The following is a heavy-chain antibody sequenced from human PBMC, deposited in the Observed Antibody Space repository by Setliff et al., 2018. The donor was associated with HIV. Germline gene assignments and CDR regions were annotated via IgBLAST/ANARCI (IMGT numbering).Heavy chain of an antibody. CDR3: ARVRLRVPPSIFDY. CDR1: GASFSGYY. J-gene: IGHJ4*02. CDR2: INHSGIT. Sequence: PSETLSLTCAVYGASFSGYYWAWIRQSPGTGLEWIGEINHSGITNYNPTLKSRVTISTDTSKNQFSLRLNSVTAADTAAYYCARVRLRVPPSIFDYWGQGALVTVSS. D-gene: IGHD2-2*01. V-gene: IGHV4-34*01.